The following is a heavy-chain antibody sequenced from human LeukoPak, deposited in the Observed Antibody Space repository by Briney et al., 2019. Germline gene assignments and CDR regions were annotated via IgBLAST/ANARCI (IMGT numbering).Heavy chain of an antibody. CDR3: ARVNSYGTNTGIDY. Sequence: SETLSLTCTVSGGSISSYYWSWIRQPPGKGLEWIGEINHSGSTNYNPSLKSRVTISVDTSKNQFSLKLSSVTAADTAVYYCARVNSYGTNTGIDYWGQGTLVTVSS. CDR1: GGSISSYY. V-gene: IGHV4-34*01. D-gene: IGHD5-18*01. CDR2: INHSGST. J-gene: IGHJ4*02.